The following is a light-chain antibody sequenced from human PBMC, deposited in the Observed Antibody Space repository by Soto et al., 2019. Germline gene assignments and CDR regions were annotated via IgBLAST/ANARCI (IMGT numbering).Light chain of an antibody. CDR1: SSDVGGYQY. V-gene: IGLV2-14*01. J-gene: IGLJ1*01. CDR3: GSYTSSRTLLYV. Sequence: QSALTQPASVSGSPGQSVTISCTGTSSDVGGYQYVTWYQQHPGKAPKLMIYEVSNRPSGVSNRFSGSKSGNTASLTISGLQAEDEADYYCGSYTSSRTLLYVFGTGTKLTVL. CDR2: EVS.